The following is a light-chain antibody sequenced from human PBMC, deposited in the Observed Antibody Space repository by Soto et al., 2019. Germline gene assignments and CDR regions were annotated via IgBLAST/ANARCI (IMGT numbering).Light chain of an antibody. CDR2: GAL. J-gene: IGKJ2*01. CDR3: QQYASSPYT. Sequence: DIVLTQSPGTLSLSPGERATLSCRASQLVVTGYLHCYQQKPGQAPRLLIYGALNRATGIPERFSGRESGTDFTLTITTLEPEDSAVYFCQQYASSPYTFGQGTKVDI. V-gene: IGKV3-20*01. CDR1: QLVVTGY.